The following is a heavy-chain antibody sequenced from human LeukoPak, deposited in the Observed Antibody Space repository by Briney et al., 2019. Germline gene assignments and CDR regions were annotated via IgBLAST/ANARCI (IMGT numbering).Heavy chain of an antibody. Sequence: GGSLRLSCAASGFTFSDYYMSWIRQAPGKGLEWVSYISSSSSYTNYADSVKGRFTISRDNAKNSLYLQMNSLRAEDTAVYYCARRSYSSGHYFDYWGQGTLVTVSS. CDR1: GFTFSDYY. CDR3: ARRSYSSGHYFDY. D-gene: IGHD6-19*01. CDR2: ISSSSSYT. V-gene: IGHV3-11*06. J-gene: IGHJ4*02.